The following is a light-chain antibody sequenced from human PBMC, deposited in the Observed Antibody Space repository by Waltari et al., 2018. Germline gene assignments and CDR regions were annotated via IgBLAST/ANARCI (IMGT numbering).Light chain of an antibody. V-gene: IGLV2-14*03. CDR3: SSYTGSSALVV. Sequence: QSALTQPASVSGSPGQSITISCSGSTIDIGSYNYVSWYQQHPGKAPKLIIFDVNRRPSWVSNRFSGSKSCLTASLTISGLQAEDEAEYYCSSYTGSSALVVFGGGTKLSVL. CDR1: TIDIGSYNY. CDR2: DVN. J-gene: IGLJ2*01.